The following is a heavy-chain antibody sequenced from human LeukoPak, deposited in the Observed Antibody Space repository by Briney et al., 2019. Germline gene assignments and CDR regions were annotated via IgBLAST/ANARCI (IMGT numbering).Heavy chain of an antibody. CDR2: IYYSGST. CDR3: ARAYGSGRSSTYYYYGMDV. D-gene: IGHD3-10*01. Sequence: SETLSLTCTVSGGSISSYYWSRIRQPPGKGLEWIGYIYYSGSTNYNPSLKSRVTISVDTSKNQFSLKLSSVTAADTAVYYCARAYGSGRSSTYYYYGMDVWGQGTTVTVSS. J-gene: IGHJ6*02. V-gene: IGHV4-59*01. CDR1: GGSISSYY.